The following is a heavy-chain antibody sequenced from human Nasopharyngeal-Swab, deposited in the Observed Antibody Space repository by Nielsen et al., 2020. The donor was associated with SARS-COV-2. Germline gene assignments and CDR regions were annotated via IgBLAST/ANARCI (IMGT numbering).Heavy chain of an antibody. CDR1: GFVVSSSF. CDR3: ARGSTGYYISEWFDP. CDR2: TYSGGST. D-gene: IGHD3-9*01. J-gene: IGHJ5*02. V-gene: IGHV3-53*01. Sequence: GESLKISCAGSGFVVSSSFMSWVRQAPGKGLEWVSVTYSGGSTYYADSVSGRFTISRDDSKNTLDLQMDSLGAEDTAVYYCARGSTGYYISEWFDPWGQGTLVTVSS.